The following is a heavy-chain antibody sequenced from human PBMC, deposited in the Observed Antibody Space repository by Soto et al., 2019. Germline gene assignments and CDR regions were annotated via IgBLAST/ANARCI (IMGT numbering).Heavy chain of an antibody. CDR1: GYTFTGHY. CDR3: GRGRSGQIVVFY. J-gene: IGHJ4*02. D-gene: IGHD1-26*01. Sequence: ASVKVSCKASGYTFTGHYIHWVRQAPEQGPEWMGEIGPEAGATRYAQKFQGRVTMTRDMSITTVYMELNNLSPDDTAVYYCGRGRSGQIVVFYWGQGTPVTVSS. V-gene: IGHV1-2*02. CDR2: IGPEAGAT.